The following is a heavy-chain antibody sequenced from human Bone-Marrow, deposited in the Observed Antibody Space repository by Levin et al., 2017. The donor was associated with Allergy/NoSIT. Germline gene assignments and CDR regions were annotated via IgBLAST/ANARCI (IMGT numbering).Heavy chain of an antibody. J-gene: IGHJ4*02. V-gene: IGHV3-20*04. CDR3: ARDPLFIAAAGFDY. Sequence: PGGSLRLSCAASGFTFDDYGMSWVRQAPGRGLEWVSDISWNGGSTGYADSVKGRFTISRDNAKNSLYLQMNSLRAEDTALYYCARDPLFIAAAGFDYWGQGILVTVSS. CDR2: ISWNGGST. CDR1: GFTFDDYG. D-gene: IGHD6-13*01.